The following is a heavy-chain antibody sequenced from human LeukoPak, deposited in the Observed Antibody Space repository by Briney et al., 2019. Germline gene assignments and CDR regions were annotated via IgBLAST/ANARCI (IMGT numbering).Heavy chain of an antibody. CDR2: INPSGGST. J-gene: IGHJ3*02. Sequence: ASVKVSCKASGYTFTSYYMHWVRQAPGQGLEWMGIINPSGGSTSYAQKFQGRVTMTRDTSTSTVYMELSSLRSEDTAVYYSARGYYYDSSGYYSGAFDIWGQGTMVTVSS. V-gene: IGHV1-46*01. CDR3: ARGYYYDSSGYYSGAFDI. CDR1: GYTFTSYY. D-gene: IGHD3-22*01.